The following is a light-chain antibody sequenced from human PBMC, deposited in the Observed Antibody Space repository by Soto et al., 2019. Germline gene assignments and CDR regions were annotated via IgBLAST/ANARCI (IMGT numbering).Light chain of an antibody. CDR2: GAC. V-gene: IGKV1-39*01. CDR1: QSISCY. J-gene: IGKJ3*01. CDR3: RLSYSTPPVT. Sequence: DIQRTQSPSSLSAAVGDRVTISCLAGQSISCYLNCYQQKPGNAPKLLIYGACRLHSGVPSRFSASASGTDFTLTISHLQPEDFATYYCRLSYSTPPVTFGPGTKVDIK.